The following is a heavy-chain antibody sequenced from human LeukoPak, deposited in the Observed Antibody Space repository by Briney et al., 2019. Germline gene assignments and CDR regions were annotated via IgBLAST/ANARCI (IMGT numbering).Heavy chain of an antibody. CDR1: GFTFSSYG. V-gene: IGHV3-30*18. J-gene: IGHJ4*02. CDR2: ISYDGSNK. CDR3: AKSHDIAAAGDH. Sequence: GGSLRLSCAASGFTFSSYGMHWVRQAPGKGLEWVAVISYDGSNKYYADSVKGRFTISRDNSKNTLYLQMNSLRAEDTAVYYCAKSHDIAAAGDHWGQGTLVTVSS. D-gene: IGHD6-13*01.